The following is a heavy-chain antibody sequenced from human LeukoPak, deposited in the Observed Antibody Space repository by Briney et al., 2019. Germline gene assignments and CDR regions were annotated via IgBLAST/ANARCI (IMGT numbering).Heavy chain of an antibody. V-gene: IGHV1-69*13. CDR2: IIPIFGTA. Sequence: WASVKVSCKASGGTFSSYAISWVRQAPGQGREWMGGIIPIFGTANYAQKFQGRVTITADESTSTAYMELSSLRSEDTAVYYCARAMVRGAEDYYYGMDVWGKGTTVTVSS. D-gene: IGHD3-10*01. J-gene: IGHJ6*04. CDR3: ARAMVRGAEDYYYGMDV. CDR1: GGTFSSYA.